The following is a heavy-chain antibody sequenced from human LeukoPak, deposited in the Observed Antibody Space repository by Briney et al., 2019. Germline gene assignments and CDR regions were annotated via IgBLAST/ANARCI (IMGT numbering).Heavy chain of an antibody. CDR3: ASLVEYCSGASCYNY. D-gene: IGHD2-15*01. CDR2: IDPSDSYT. CDR1: GYSFTNYW. V-gene: IGHV5-10-1*01. Sequence: GESLRISCKGSGYSFTNYWISWVRQMAGQGLEWMGRIDPSDSYTDYSPSFQGHVTISVDKSINTAYLQWSSLTASDTAMYFCASLVEYCSGASCYNYWGQGTLVTVSS. J-gene: IGHJ4*02.